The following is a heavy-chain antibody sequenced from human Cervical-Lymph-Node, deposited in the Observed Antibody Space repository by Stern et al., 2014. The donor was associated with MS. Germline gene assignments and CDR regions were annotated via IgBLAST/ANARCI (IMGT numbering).Heavy chain of an antibody. V-gene: IGHV1-69*01. Sequence: VKLVQSGAEVMKPGSSVKVSCTASGVTFSQIPSSGVRQAPGQGIELVGRVFPVFGTQAYAQELRGRVTITADVSTSTVYMELSSLRSDDTAVYYCALSSETSDRWYSLGYDLWGQGTLVTVSS. D-gene: IGHD6-13*01. CDR3: ALSSETSDRWYSLGYDL. J-gene: IGHJ5*02. CDR1: GVTFSQIP. CDR2: VFPVFGTQ.